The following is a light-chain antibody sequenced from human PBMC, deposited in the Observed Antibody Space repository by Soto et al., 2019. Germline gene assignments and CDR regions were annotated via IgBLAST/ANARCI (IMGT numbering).Light chain of an antibody. CDR2: GAS. CDR3: QQYATSPWT. J-gene: IGKJ1*01. V-gene: IGKV3-20*01. Sequence: EIVLTQSPGTLSLSPGERATLSCRASQTVDTNYLAWYQQIPGQAPRLLIYGASTRATGIPDRFSGSGSGTDFTLTISRLDPEDSALYYCQQYATSPWTFGQGTKVEIK. CDR1: QTVDTNY.